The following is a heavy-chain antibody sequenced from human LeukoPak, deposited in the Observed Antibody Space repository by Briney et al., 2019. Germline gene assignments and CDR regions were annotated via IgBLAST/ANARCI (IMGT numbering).Heavy chain of an antibody. CDR1: GYTFTSYD. V-gene: IGHV1-8*01. CDR2: MNPNSGNT. CDR3: ARIAAAGNRRLNY. D-gene: IGHD6-13*01. J-gene: IGHJ4*02. Sequence: ASVKVSCKPSGYTFTSYDNNWVRQATGQGLEWMGWMNPNSGNTAYAPKFQGRITMTRNTSISTAYMELSSLTSEDTAVYYCARIAAAGNRRLNYWGQGTLVTVSS.